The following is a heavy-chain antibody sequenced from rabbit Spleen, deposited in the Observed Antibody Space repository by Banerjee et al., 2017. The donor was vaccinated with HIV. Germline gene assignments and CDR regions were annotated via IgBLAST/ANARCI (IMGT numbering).Heavy chain of an antibody. V-gene: IGHV1S45*01. J-gene: IGHJ4*01. CDR2: INIVTGKS. Sequence: EQLEESVGGLVKPEGSLTLTCKASGVSLNDKDVMCWVRQAPGKGLEWIACINIVTGKSVYASWAEGRFIMSRTSSTTVTLQRTGLTRADPSTYSRPRALVTVIGRTFSLRGPGTLVTVS. CDR3: PRALVTVIGRTFSL. D-gene: IGHD1-1*01. CDR1: GVSLNDKDV.